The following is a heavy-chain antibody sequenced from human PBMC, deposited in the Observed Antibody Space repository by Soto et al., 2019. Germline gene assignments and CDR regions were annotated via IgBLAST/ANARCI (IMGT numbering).Heavy chain of an antibody. Sequence: EWMGWINAGNGNTKYSQKFQGRVTITRDTSASTAYMELSSLRSEDTAVYYCARGLYSSGWADYYYYMDVWXKGTT. CDR3: ARGLYSSGWADYYYYMDV. V-gene: IGHV1-3*01. CDR2: INAGNGNT. D-gene: IGHD6-19*01. J-gene: IGHJ6*03.